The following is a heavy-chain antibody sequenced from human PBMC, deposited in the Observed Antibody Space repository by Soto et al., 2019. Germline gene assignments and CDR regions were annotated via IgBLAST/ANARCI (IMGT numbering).Heavy chain of an antibody. J-gene: IGHJ4*02. V-gene: IGHV3-66*01. CDR1: GFTVSSNY. Sequence: GGSLRLSCAASGFTVSSNYMSWVRQAPGKGLEWVSVIYSGGSTYYADSVKGRFTISRDNSKNTPYLQMNSLRAEDTAVYYCALLTFRGPKDYWGQGTLVTVSS. CDR2: IYSGGST. D-gene: IGHD3-16*01. CDR3: ALLTFRGPKDY.